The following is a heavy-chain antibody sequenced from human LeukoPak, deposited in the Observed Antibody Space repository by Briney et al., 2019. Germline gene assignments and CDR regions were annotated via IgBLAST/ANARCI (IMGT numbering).Heavy chain of an antibody. CDR3: AKDVIAARFFRLMH. D-gene: IGHD6-6*01. J-gene: IGHJ4*02. CDR1: GFTFSSYG. V-gene: IGHV3-30*18. Sequence: GGSLRLSCAASGFTFSSYGMHWVRQAPGKGLEWVAVISYDGSNKYYADSVKGRFTISRDNSKNTLYLQMNSLRAEDTAVYYCAKDVIAARFFRLMHWGQGTLVTVSS. CDR2: ISYDGSNK.